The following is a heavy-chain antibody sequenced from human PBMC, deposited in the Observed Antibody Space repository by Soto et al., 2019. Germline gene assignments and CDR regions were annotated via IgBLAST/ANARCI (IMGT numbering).Heavy chain of an antibody. CDR2: IHYSGTT. CDR3: AAGEASSRNLAPYYLDF. D-gene: IGHD6-13*01. V-gene: IGHV4-59*01. J-gene: IGHJ4*02. Sequence: SETVSLTCTVSGGSMRNYFWTWIRQPPGKGLEWIGYIHYSGTTSFFPSYNPSLRSRVTISEDTSKNQFPLKLLSVTTADTAVYFCAAGEASSRNLAPYYLDFWGQGTLVTVSS. CDR1: GGSMRNYF.